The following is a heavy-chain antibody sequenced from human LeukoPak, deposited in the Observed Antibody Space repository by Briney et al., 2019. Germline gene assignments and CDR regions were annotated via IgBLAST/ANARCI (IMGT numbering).Heavy chain of an antibody. V-gene: IGHV4-34*01. CDR2: IHPSGIF. D-gene: IGHD5-24*01. CDR3: ARGRDRSKAGDY. Sequence: PSETLSLTCDVYGGSCDDYYCSWIRQPPGKGLEWIGEIHPSGIFYYNSSLMSRVTISIDTSKSQLSLRLTSVTAADTAFYYCARGRDRSKAGDYWGQGSLVTVSS. J-gene: IGHJ4*02. CDR1: GGSCDDYY.